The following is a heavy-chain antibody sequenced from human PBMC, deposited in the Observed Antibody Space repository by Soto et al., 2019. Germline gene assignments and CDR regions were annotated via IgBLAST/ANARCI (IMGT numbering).Heavy chain of an antibody. CDR1: GDSISGPHYY. J-gene: IGHJ4*02. D-gene: IGHD3-22*01. CDR2: IYYTGNN. CDR3: AREPKQNYDSSPWNGGFDS. Sequence: SETLSLTCTVSGDSISGPHYYWTWIHQPPGKGLEWVGYIYYTGNNFYNPALKSRVAMSVDPSTNQFSLKLASVTDADTAVYFCAREPKQNYDSSPWNGGFDSWGPGTLVTVSS. V-gene: IGHV4-30-4*01.